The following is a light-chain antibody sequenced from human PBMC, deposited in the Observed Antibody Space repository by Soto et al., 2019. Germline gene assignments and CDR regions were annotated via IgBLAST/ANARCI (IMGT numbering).Light chain of an antibody. CDR3: QQYNDGLT. J-gene: IGKJ4*01. V-gene: IGKV3-15*01. CDR2: DAS. Sequence: EIVMTQSPATLSVSPGERATLSCRASQSVSSNLAWYHQKPGQAPRLIIYDASTRATGIPARLSGSGSGTEFTLTISSPQSEDFAVYYCQQYNDGLTFGGGTKVEIK. CDR1: QSVSSN.